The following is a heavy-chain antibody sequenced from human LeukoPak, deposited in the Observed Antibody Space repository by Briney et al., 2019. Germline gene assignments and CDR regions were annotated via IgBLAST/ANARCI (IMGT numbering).Heavy chain of an antibody. D-gene: IGHD5-12*01. CDR2: INADGSST. CDR3: ARDKGYDVDY. Sequence: GGSLRLSCAASGFTVSNNYMSWVRQAPGKGLVWVSLINADGSSTSYADSVKGRFTISRDNAKNTLYLQMNSLRAEDTAVYYCARDKGYDVDYWGQGTLVTVSS. J-gene: IGHJ4*02. V-gene: IGHV3-74*01. CDR1: GFTVSNNY.